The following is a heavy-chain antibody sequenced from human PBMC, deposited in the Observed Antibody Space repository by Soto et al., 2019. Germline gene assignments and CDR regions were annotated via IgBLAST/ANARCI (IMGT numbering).Heavy chain of an antibody. D-gene: IGHD3-3*02. Sequence: QVQLVQSGAEVKKPGSSVKVSCKASGGTFSTSAISRVRQAPGQGLEWVGGIMPVFATPDYAQKFQGRVTITADESTTTAYLELTSLRTDDTAVYYCARDKDRQQLGGNYYYILDVWGQGTAITVSS. J-gene: IGHJ6*02. CDR3: ARDKDRQQLGGNYYYILDV. CDR2: IMPVFATP. V-gene: IGHV1-69*12. CDR1: GGTFSTSA.